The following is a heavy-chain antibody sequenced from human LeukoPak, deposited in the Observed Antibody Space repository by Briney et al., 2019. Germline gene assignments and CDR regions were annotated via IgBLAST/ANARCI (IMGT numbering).Heavy chain of an antibody. CDR1: GGSISSTSFY. V-gene: IGHV4-39*01. D-gene: IGHD6-19*01. J-gene: IGHJ5*02. Sequence: PSETLSLTCTVSGGSISSTSFYWVWIRQPPGRGLEWIGTIYYTGTTYYAPSLKSRVTMSVDTSENQFSLKLSSVTAADTAVYYCARLFPHMDPTGWSQGWFDPWGQGTLVTVSS. CDR2: IYYTGTT. CDR3: ARLFPHMDPTGWSQGWFDP.